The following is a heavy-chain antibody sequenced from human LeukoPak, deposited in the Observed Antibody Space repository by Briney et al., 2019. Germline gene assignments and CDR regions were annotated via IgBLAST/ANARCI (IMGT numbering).Heavy chain of an antibody. CDR1: GGSISNYY. CDR3: ATPLDYYDSSGYHQGGD. J-gene: IGHJ4*02. CDR2: IYYSGST. V-gene: IGHV4-59*01. D-gene: IGHD3-22*01. Sequence: PSETLSLTCTVSGGSISNYYWSWIRQPPGKGLEWIGYIYYSGSTNYNPSLKSRVTISVDTSKNQFSLKLSSVTAADTAVYYCATPLDYYDSSGYHQGGDWGQGTLVTVSS.